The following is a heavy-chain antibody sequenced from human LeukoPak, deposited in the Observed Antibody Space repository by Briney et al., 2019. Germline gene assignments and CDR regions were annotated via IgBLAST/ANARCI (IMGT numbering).Heavy chain of an antibody. CDR1: GFTFSNSA. CDR2: IIIGSGRT. D-gene: IGHD3-16*01. J-gene: IGHJ4*02. CDR3: ARDHTYYFDY. V-gene: IGHV1-58*02. Sequence: SVKVSCKASGFTFSNSAIQWVRQARGQRLEWIGWIIIGSGRTHYAQNLQERLTITRDTSTNTAYMELSSLRSEDTAVYYCARDHTYYFDYWGQGTLVTVSS.